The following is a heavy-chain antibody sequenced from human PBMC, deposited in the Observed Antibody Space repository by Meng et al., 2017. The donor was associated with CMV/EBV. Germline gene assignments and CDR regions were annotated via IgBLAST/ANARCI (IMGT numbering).Heavy chain of an antibody. CDR1: GYTFTGYY. Sequence: ASVKVSCKASGYTFTGYYTHWVRQAPGQGLEWMGWINPNSGGTNYAQKFQGRVTMTRDTSISTAYMELSRLRSDDTAVYYCARDQSSTSYYYYGMDVWGQGTTVTVSS. CDR2: INPNSGGT. V-gene: IGHV1-2*02. CDR3: ARDQSSTSYYYYGMDV. D-gene: IGHD2-2*01. J-gene: IGHJ6*02.